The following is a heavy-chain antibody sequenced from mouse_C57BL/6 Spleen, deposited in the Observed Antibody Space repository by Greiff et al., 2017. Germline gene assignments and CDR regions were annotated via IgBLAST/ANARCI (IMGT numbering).Heavy chain of an antibody. CDR3: ARYDYGGGAMDY. D-gene: IGHD2-4*01. V-gene: IGHV7-3*01. CDR1: GFTFTDYY. CDR2: IRNKANGYTT. Sequence: EVQLQESGGGLVQPGGSLSLSCAASGFTFTDYYMSWVRQPPGKALEWLGFIRNKANGYTTEYSASVKGRFTISRDNSQSILYLQMNALRAEDSATYYCARYDYGGGAMDYWGQGTSVTVSS. J-gene: IGHJ4*01.